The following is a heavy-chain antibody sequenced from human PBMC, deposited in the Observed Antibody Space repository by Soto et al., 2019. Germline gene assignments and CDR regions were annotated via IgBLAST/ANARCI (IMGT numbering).Heavy chain of an antibody. V-gene: IGHV4-4*07. J-gene: IGHJ5*02. CDR2: IYSSGST. CDR1: GGSISGYH. CDR3: AREYSYHFDP. D-gene: IGHD5-18*01. Sequence: SETLSLTCTVSGGSISGYHWSWIRQPAGEGLEWIGRIYSSGSTNYKSPLKSRVTMSVDTSKNQFSLRLSSVTAADTAVYYCAREYSYHFDPWGQGTLVTVSS.